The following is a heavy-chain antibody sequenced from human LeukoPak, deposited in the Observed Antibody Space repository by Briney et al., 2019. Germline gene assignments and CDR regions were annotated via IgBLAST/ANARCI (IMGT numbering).Heavy chain of an antibody. CDR3: AKGLLSTDIKPYFDS. Sequence: GGSLRLSCAASGFTFSSYAMSWVRQAPGKGLEWVSAISGSGGSTYYADSVKGRFTISRDNSKNTLYLQMNSLRAEDTAVYYCAKGLLSTDIKPYFDSWGQGTLVTVSS. D-gene: IGHD5-12*01. CDR1: GFTFSSYA. V-gene: IGHV3-23*01. CDR2: ISGSGGST. J-gene: IGHJ4*02.